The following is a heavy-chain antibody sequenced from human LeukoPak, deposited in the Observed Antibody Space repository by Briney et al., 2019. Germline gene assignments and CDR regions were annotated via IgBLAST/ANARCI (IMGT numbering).Heavy chain of an antibody. J-gene: IGHJ6*02. Sequence: GASVKVSCKASGYTFTSYGISWVRQAPGQGLEWMGWISAHNGNTNYAQKLQGRVTMTTDTSTSTAYMELRSLRSDDTAVYYCARDPLLAVAAHYYGMDVWGQGTTVTVSS. CDR1: GYTFTSYG. CDR3: ARDPLLAVAAHYYGMDV. CDR2: ISAHNGNT. D-gene: IGHD6-19*01. V-gene: IGHV1-18*01.